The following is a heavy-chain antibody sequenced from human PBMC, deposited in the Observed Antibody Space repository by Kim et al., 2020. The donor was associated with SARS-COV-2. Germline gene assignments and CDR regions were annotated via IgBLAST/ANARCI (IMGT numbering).Heavy chain of an antibody. CDR1: GFTFSSYA. CDR3: VTSYRIAAAGTDHPGAFDI. V-gene: IGHV3-64D*09. CDR2: ISSNGGST. J-gene: IGHJ3*02. Sequence: GGSLRLSCSASGFTFSSYAMHWVRQAPGKGLEYVSAISSNGGSTYYADSVKGRFTISRDNSKNTLYLQMSSLRAEDTAVYYCVTSYRIAAAGTDHPGAFDIWGQGTMVTVSS. D-gene: IGHD6-13*01.